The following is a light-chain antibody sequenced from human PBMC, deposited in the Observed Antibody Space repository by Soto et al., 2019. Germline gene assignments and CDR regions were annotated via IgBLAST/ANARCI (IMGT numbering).Light chain of an antibody. CDR2: EVT. J-gene: IGLJ2*01. CDR3: SSYTTNSTPVV. V-gene: IGLV2-14*01. Sequence: QSALTQPASVSGSPGQSITISCTGTSDDIGGYNYVSWYQQHPGKAPKLLISEVTNRPSGVSNRFSGSKSGNTASLTISGLQAEDEADYYCSSYTTNSTPVVFGGGTKLTVL. CDR1: SDDIGGYNY.